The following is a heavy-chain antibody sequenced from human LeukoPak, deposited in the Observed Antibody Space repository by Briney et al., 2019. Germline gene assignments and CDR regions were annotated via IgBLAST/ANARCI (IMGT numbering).Heavy chain of an antibody. CDR3: ARAGYTGYDVVDPRY. CDR2: ISYDGSNK. CDR1: GFTFSSYG. Sequence: GGSLRLSCAASGFTFSSYGMHWVRQAPGKGLEWVAVISYDGSNKYYADSVKGRFTISRDNSKNTLYLEVNSLRGEDTAVYYCARAGYTGYDVVDPRYWGQGTLVTVSS. J-gene: IGHJ4*02. V-gene: IGHV3-30*03. D-gene: IGHD5-12*01.